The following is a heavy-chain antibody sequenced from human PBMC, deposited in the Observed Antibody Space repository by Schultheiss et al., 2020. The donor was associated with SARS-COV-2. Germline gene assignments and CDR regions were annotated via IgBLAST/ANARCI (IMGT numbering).Heavy chain of an antibody. D-gene: IGHD3-22*01. CDR3: ARDGGITMIVVDHDAFDI. V-gene: IGHV1-2*02. Sequence: ASVKVSCKASGYTFTGYYMHWVRQAPGQGLEWMGWINPNSGGTRYAQKFQGRVTMTRDTSISTAYMELSRLRSDDTAVYYCARDGGITMIVVDHDAFDIWGQGTMVTVAS. J-gene: IGHJ3*02. CDR2: INPNSGGT. CDR1: GYTFTGYY.